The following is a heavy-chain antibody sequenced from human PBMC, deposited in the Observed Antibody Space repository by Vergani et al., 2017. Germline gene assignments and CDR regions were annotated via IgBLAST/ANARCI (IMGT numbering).Heavy chain of an antibody. D-gene: IGHD1-26*01. V-gene: IGHV3-9*01. CDR1: GFTFEDYG. J-gene: IGHJ4*02. CDR2: LDWKNDII. CDR3: AKERGIATVGATGSFDY. Sequence: EVQVVESGGGLVQPGRSLRLSCAASGFTFEDYGIHWVRQAPGKGLEWVSGLDWKNDIIGYADSVKGRFTISRDNSKNTLYLQMNSLRAEDTAVYYCAKERGIATVGATGSFDYWGQGTLVTVSS.